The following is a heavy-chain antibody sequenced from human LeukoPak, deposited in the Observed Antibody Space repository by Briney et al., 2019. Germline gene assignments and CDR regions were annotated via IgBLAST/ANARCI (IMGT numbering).Heavy chain of an antibody. CDR1: GFTFNSYW. CDR3: TRDLYTFDY. CDR2: INSDGSTT. J-gene: IGHJ4*02. Sequence: GGSLRLSCAASGFTFNSYWMHWVRQAPGKGLVWVSRINSDGSTTTYADSVEGRFTLSRDNAKNTLYLQMNSLRVEDTAVYFCTRDLYTFDYWGQGTLVTVSS. V-gene: IGHV3-74*01.